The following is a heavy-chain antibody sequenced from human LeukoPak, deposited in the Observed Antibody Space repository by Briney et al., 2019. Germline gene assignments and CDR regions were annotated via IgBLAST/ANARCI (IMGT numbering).Heavy chain of an antibody. D-gene: IGHD3-16*01. J-gene: IGHJ4*02. Sequence: GGSLSLSCAVSGFTFEWYWMTWVRQAPGKGLEWVANIKQDGSEKNYVDSVEGRFTISRDIATKSLYLHMTSLRTEDTAVYYCALGGPVASYFDYWGQGTLVTVSS. V-gene: IGHV3-7*01. CDR3: ALGGPVASYFDY. CDR2: IKQDGSEK. CDR1: GFTFEWYW.